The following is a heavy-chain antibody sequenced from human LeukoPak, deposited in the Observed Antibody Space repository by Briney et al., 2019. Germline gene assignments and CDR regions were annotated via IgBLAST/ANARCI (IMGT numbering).Heavy chain of an antibody. CDR1: GYTFTGYY. V-gene: IGHV1-2*02. CDR3: ARDYFRSSTLVDY. Sequence: ASVKVSCKASGYTFTGYYMHWVRQAPGQGLEWMGWINPNSGGTNYAQKFQGRVTMTRDTSISTAYMELSRLRSDDTAVYYCARDYFRSSTLVDYWGQGTLVTVSS. D-gene: IGHD2-2*01. CDR2: INPNSGGT. J-gene: IGHJ4*02.